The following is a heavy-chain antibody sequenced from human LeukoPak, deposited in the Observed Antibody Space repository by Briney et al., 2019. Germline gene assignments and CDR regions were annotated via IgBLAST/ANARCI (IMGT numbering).Heavy chain of an antibody. CDR1: GGSISSSTYY. CDR2: IYYRSNT. CDR3: ERAKPKNMVRGVIMRRESRYYFDY. V-gene: IGHV4-39*06. Sequence: SENLSFTCTVSGGSISSSTYYWGWIRQPPGKGLEWIGSIYYRSNTYYNPSLNSLVTISLDTSKNQFTLNLSSVTAADTHVYDCERAKPKNMVRGVIMRRESRYYFDYWGQGTLVTVSS. D-gene: IGHD3-10*01. J-gene: IGHJ4*02.